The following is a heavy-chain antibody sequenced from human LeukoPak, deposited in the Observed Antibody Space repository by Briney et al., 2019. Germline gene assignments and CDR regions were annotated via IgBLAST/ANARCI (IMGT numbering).Heavy chain of an antibody. CDR2: ISTRSTYI. J-gene: IGHJ5*02. V-gene: IGHV3-21*01. D-gene: IGHD2-21*02. CDR1: GFTLSGYT. Sequence: PGGSLRLSCAASGFTLSGYTMNWVRQAPGKGLQWVSSISTRSTYIYYADSVKGRFTISRDNTKNSLYLQMNSLRAEDTAVYYCAREKSYCAGDCSPAWGQGTLVTVSS. CDR3: AREKSYCAGDCSPA.